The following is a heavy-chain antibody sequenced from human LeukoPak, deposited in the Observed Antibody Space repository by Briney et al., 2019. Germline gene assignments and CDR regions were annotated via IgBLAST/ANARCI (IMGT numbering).Heavy chain of an antibody. CDR2: IIPIFGTA. D-gene: IGHD3-22*01. V-gene: IGHV1-69*06. J-gene: IGHJ4*02. CDR1: GGTFSSYA. Sequence: GASVKVSCKASGGTFSSYAISWVRQAPGQGLEWMGGIIPIFGTANYAQKFQGRVTITADKSTSTAYMELSSLRSEDTAVYYCAKLNYYDSSGYYAYPDYWGQGTLVTVSS. CDR3: AKLNYYDSSGYYAYPDY.